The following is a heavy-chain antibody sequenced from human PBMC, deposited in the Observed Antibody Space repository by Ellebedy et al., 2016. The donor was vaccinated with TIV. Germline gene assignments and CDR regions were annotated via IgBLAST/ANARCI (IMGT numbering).Heavy chain of an antibody. Sequence: MPSETLSLTCTVSGGSVSSGSYYWSWIRQPPGKGLEWIGNIFYSGSTNYNPSLKRRVTMSVDTSKNQFSLRLSSVTAADTAVYYCARDGMVTEFDPWGQGILVTVSS. J-gene: IGHJ5*02. V-gene: IGHV4-61*01. CDR3: ARDGMVTEFDP. CDR1: GGSVSSGSYY. CDR2: IFYSGST. D-gene: IGHD4-23*01.